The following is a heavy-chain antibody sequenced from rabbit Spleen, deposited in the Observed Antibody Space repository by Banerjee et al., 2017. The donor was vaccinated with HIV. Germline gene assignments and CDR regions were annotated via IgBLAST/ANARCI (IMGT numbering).Heavy chain of an antibody. Sequence: QSLEESGGDLVKPEGSLTLTCTASGFDLSSYYYMCWVRQAPGKGLEWIVCIDTGSSGFIYFASWAKGRFTISKTSSTTVTLQMTSLTAADTATYFCARGSATMTMVITGYYLTLWGPGTLVTVS. V-gene: IGHV1S40*01. CDR3: ARGSATMTMVITGYYLTL. CDR1: GFDLSSYYY. J-gene: IGHJ4*01. D-gene: IGHD2-1*01. CDR2: IDTGSSGFI.